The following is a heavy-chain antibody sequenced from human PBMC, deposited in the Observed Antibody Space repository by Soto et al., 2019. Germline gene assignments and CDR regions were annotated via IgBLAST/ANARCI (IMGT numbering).Heavy chain of an antibody. CDR3: AKEPNGDYVGAFDA. CDR1: GITFSSYA. J-gene: IGHJ4*02. V-gene: IGHV3-23*01. Sequence: EVQLLESGGGLVQPGGSLRLSCAASGITFSSYAMTWVRQVPGKGLEWVSSVRGSSGGTYYADAVKGRFTISRDNSKNTRYLQMNSLRAEDTAIYYCAKEPNGDYVGAFDAWGQGALVTVSS. D-gene: IGHD4-17*01. CDR2: VRGSSGGT.